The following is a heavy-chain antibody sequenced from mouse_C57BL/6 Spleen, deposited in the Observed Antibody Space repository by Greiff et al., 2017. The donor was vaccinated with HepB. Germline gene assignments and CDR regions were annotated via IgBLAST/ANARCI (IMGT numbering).Heavy chain of an antibody. D-gene: IGHD2-1*01. V-gene: IGHV1-64*01. Sequence: VKLQQPGAELVKPGASVKLSCKASGYTFTSYWMHWVKQRPGQGLEWIGMIHPNSGSTNYNEKFKSKATLTVDKSSSTAYMQLSSLTSEDSAVYYCASNYESAMDYWGQGTSVTVSS. CDR2: IHPNSGST. CDR3: ASNYESAMDY. CDR1: GYTFTSYW. J-gene: IGHJ4*01.